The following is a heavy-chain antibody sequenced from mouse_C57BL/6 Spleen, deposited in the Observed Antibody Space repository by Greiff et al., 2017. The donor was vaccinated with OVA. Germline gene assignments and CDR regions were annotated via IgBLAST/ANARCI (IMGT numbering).Heavy chain of an antibody. J-gene: IGHJ3*01. CDR3: TSWTWFAY. CDR2: IDPENGDT. V-gene: IGHV14-4*01. CDR1: GFNIKDDY. Sequence: EVQLQQSGAELVRPGASVKLSCTASGFNIKDDYMHWVKQRPEQGLEWIGWIDPENGDTEFASKFQGKATITAATSSNTAYLQLSSLTSEDTAVYYCTSWTWFAYWGQGTLVTVSA.